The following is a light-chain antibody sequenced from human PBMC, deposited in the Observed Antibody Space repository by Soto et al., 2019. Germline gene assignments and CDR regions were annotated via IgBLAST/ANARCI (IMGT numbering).Light chain of an antibody. V-gene: IGKV3-20*01. J-gene: IGKJ1*01. Sequence: IVLPQYPSTLSLTPGEKATLSCRASQSISSTYLTWYHQRPGQAPRLLIYDASRRATGIPDRFSGSGSGTDFSLTISRLEPEDFAVYYCQHYDSARWTFGLGTKVDI. CDR3: QHYDSARWT. CDR1: QSISSTY. CDR2: DAS.